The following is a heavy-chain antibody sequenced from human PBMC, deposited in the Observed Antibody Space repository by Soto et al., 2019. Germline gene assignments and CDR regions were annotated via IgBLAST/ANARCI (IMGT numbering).Heavy chain of an antibody. D-gene: IGHD1-26*01. V-gene: IGHV3-30-3*01. CDR2: ISLHRSDL. J-gene: IGHJ6*02. CDR3: AGVRSYEATLYYTYGSDV. Sequence: GGPLRLSSTDSGFGFLIYAFHWVRLAPGKGLEWMAVISLHRSDLFHADAVKGRFTISRENSREMLYLQMSSRRADDTAVYYCAGVRSYEATLYYTYGSDVWAQGTTVPVSS. CDR1: GFGFLIYA.